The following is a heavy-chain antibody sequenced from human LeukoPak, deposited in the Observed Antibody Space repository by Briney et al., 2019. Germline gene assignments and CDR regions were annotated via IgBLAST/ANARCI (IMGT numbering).Heavy chain of an antibody. CDR3: AALWSFDY. Sequence: GGSLRLSCAASGFTFSTYEMNWVRQAPGKGLEWISYIRSNGKTIYYSDSVKGRFTISRDNAKNSLYLQMNSLRAEDTAVYYCAALWSFDYWGQGTLVSVSS. CDR1: GFTFSTYE. V-gene: IGHV3-48*03. D-gene: IGHD2-21*01. CDR2: IRSNGKTI. J-gene: IGHJ4*02.